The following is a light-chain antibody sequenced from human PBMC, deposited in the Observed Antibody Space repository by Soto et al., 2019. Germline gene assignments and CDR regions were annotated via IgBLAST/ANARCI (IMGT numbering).Light chain of an antibody. V-gene: IGLV1-40*01. J-gene: IGLJ1*01. Sequence: QSVLTQPPSVSGAPGQRVTISCTGSSSNIGATYDVQWYQQLPGTAPKLLIYGNSNRPSGVPDRFSGSKSGTSASLAITGLQADDEADYYCHSYDSSLSAHDVFGTGTKVTVL. CDR3: HSYDSSLSAHDV. CDR1: SSNIGATYD. CDR2: GNS.